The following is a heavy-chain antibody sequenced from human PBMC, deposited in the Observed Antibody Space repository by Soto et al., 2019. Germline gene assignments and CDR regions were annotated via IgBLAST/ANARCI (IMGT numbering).Heavy chain of an antibody. CDR3: STGSPFSGRVFDY. Sequence: EVQLVESGGGLVKPGGPLRLSCAASGFSFRTTWMAWVRQAPGKGLEWVGRIKSKSAGETTDYADPVKGRFTISRDDSKDTLYLHMDSLETGDTAVYYCSTGSPFSGRVFDYWGQGTLVTVSS. D-gene: IGHD1-26*01. V-gene: IGHV3-15*05. CDR2: IKSKSAGETT. CDR1: GFSFRTTW. J-gene: IGHJ4*02.